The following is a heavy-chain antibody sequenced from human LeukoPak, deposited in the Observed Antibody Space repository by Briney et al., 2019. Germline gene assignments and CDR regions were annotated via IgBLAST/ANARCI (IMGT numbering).Heavy chain of an antibody. J-gene: IGHJ4*02. D-gene: IGHD3-22*01. Sequence: SETLSLTCTVSGGSISSSSYYWGWIRQPPGKGLEWIGCIYYIGSTHYNPSLKSRVTISVDTSKNQFSLRLSSVTAADTAVYYCARDYSPSYDSSGFLDWGQGTLVTVSS. CDR1: GGSISSSSYY. CDR2: IYYIGST. CDR3: ARDYSPSYDSSGFLD. V-gene: IGHV4-39*07.